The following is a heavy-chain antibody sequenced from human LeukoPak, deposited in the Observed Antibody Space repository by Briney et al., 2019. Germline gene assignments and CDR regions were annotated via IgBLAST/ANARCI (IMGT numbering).Heavy chain of an antibody. CDR1: GGSISSYF. D-gene: IGHD5-24*01. CDR3: ARQRDPFDY. CDR2: IYYSGST. J-gene: IGHJ4*02. Sequence: SETLFLTCTVSGGSISSYFWSWIRQPPGKGLEWIGYIYYSGSTNYNPSLKSRVTISVDTSKNQFSLKLSSVTAADTAVYYCARQRDPFDYWGQGTLVTVSS. V-gene: IGHV4-59*08.